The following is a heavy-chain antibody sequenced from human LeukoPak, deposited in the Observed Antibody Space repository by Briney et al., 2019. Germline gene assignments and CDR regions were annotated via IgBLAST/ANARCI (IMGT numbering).Heavy chain of an antibody. CDR1: GGTFSSYA. Sequence: ASVKVSCKASGGTFSSYAISWVRQAPGQGLEWMGGIIPIFGTANYAQKFQGRVTITADESTSTAYMELSSLRSEDTAVYYCARGTSGPMIVVAHFDYWGQGTLVTVSS. CDR2: IIPIFGTA. D-gene: IGHD3-22*01. J-gene: IGHJ4*02. V-gene: IGHV1-69*13. CDR3: ARGTSGPMIVVAHFDY.